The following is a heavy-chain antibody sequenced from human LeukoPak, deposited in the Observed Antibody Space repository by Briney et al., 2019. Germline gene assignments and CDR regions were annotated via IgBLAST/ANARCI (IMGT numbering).Heavy chain of an antibody. Sequence: SETLSLTCAVYGGSFSGYYWSWIRQPPGKGLEWIGEINHSGSTNYNPSLKSRVTISVDTSKNQFSLKLSSVTAADTAVYYCARRAVTMVRGVTHYYYYYYMDVWGKGTTVTISS. J-gene: IGHJ6*03. CDR1: GGSFSGYY. D-gene: IGHD3-10*01. CDR2: INHSGST. V-gene: IGHV4-34*01. CDR3: ARRAVTMVRGVTHYYYYYYMDV.